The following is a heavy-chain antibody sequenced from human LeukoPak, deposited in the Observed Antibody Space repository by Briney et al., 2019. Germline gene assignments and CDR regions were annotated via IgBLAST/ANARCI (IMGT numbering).Heavy chain of an antibody. CDR3: TRRAKDDSSGYYST. D-gene: IGHD3-22*01. J-gene: IGHJ5*02. CDR2: IRSKANSYAT. Sequence: GGSLRLSCAASGFTFSGSAMHWVRQASGKGLEWVGRIRSKANSYATAYAASVKGRSTISRDESKNTAYLQMNSLKTEDTAVYYCTRRAKDDSSGYYSTWGQGTLVTVSS. CDR1: GFTFSGSA. V-gene: IGHV3-73*01.